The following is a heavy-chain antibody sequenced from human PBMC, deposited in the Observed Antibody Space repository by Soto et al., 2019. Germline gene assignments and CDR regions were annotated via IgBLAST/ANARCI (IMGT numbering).Heavy chain of an antibody. CDR3: ARVADSYCDYYDSSGYLFFAEYYFDY. D-gene: IGHD3-22*01. Sequence: GASVKVSCKASGYTFTSYGISWVRQAPGQGLEWMGWISAYNGNTNYAQKLQGRVTMTTDTSTSTAYMELRSLRSDDTAVYYCARVADSYCDYYDSSGYLFFAEYYFDYWGQGTLVTVSS. J-gene: IGHJ4*02. V-gene: IGHV1-18*01. CDR1: GYTFTSYG. CDR2: ISAYNGNT.